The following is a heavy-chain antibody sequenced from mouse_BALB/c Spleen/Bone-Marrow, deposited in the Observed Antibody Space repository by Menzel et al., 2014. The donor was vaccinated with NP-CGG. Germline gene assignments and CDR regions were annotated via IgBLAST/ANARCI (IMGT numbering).Heavy chain of an antibody. CDR2: IDPANGNT. J-gene: IGHJ3*01. CDR1: GFNVKDTY. D-gene: IGHD1-1*01. V-gene: IGHV14-3*02. CDR3: ASYYYGSSGFAY. Sequence: VQLQQSGAELVKPGASVKLSCTASGFNVKDTYMHWVEQRPEQGLEWIGRIDPANGNTKYDPKFQGKATIPADTSSNTAYLQLSSLTSEDTAVYYCASYYYGSSGFAYWGQGTLATVSA.